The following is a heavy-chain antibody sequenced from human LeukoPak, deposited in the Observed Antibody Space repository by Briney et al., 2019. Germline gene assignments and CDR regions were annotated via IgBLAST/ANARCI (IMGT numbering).Heavy chain of an antibody. V-gene: IGHV3-33*01. CDR3: ARDSHKFDSSGYYPDAFDI. J-gene: IGHJ3*02. D-gene: IGHD3-22*01. Sequence: GGSLRLSCAASGFTFSSYGMHWVRQAPGKGLEWVAVIWYDGSNKYYADSVKGRFIISRDNAKKSLYLQMHSLRAEDTAVYYCARDSHKFDSSGYYPDAFDIWGQGTMVTVSS. CDR2: IWYDGSNK. CDR1: GFTFSSYG.